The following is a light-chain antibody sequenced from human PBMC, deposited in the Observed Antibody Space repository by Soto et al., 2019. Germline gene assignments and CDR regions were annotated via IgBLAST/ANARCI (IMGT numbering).Light chain of an antibody. CDR1: SSAVAGYNY. Sequence: QSVLTQPPSASGSPGQSVTISCTGTSSAVAGYNYVSWYQQHPGKAPKLMIYEVNQRPSGVPDRFSGSKSGTTASLTVSGLQAEDEAEYYCSSYTGSNDVVFGGGTQLTVL. V-gene: IGLV2-8*01. CDR3: SSYTGSNDVV. J-gene: IGLJ2*01. CDR2: EVN.